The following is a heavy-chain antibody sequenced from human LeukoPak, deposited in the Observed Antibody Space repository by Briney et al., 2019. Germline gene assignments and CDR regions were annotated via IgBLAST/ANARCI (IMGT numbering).Heavy chain of an antibody. Sequence: PSETLSLTCAVSGGSISSSNWWSWVRQPPGKGLEWIGEIYHSGSTNYNPSLKSRVTIPVDKSKNQFSLKLSSVTAADTAVYYCARDEGRLPYGMDVWGQGTTVTVSS. CDR2: IYHSGST. V-gene: IGHV4-4*02. D-gene: IGHD4-11*01. J-gene: IGHJ6*02. CDR3: ARDEGRLPYGMDV. CDR1: GGSISSSNW.